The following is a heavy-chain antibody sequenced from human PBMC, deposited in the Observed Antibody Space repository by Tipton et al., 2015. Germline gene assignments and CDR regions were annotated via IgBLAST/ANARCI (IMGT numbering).Heavy chain of an antibody. CDR2: ISSSGSTI. V-gene: IGHV3-48*03. CDR1: GFTFYNYE. D-gene: IGHD3-3*01. Sequence: SLRLSCAASGFTFYNYEMNWVRQAPGKGLEWVSYISSSGSTIFYADSGKGRFTISRDNAKNSLYLQMNSLRAEDTAVYYCANAEWLGDPWGQGTLVTVSS. J-gene: IGHJ5*02. CDR3: ANAEWLGDP.